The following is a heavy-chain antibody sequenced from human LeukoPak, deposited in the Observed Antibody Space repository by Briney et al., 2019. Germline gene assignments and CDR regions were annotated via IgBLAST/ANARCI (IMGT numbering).Heavy chain of an antibody. D-gene: IGHD1-26*01. V-gene: IGHV4-59*08. J-gene: IGHJ4*02. Sequence: SGTLSLTCTVSGGSISSYYWSWIRQPPGKGLEWIAYIYGSGSTNYNPSLKSRVAISVETSKNLFSLNLSSVTAADTAMYYCARLQYTGNYYPDYWGQGILVTVSS. CDR3: ARLQYTGNYYPDY. CDR2: IYGSGST. CDR1: GGSISSYY.